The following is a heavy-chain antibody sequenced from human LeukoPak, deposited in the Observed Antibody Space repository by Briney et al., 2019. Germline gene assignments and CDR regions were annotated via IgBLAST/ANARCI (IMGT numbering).Heavy chain of an antibody. D-gene: IGHD5-18*01. CDR3: AKPLQRYPTYYFDY. CDR2: ISGSGGST. J-gene: IGHJ4*02. V-gene: IGHV3-23*01. CDR1: GFTFSSYA. Sequence: GGSLRLSCAASGFTFSSYAMSWVRQAPGKGLEWVSAISGSGGSTYYADSVKGRLTISRDNSKNTLYLQMNSLRAEDTAVYYCAKPLQRYPTYYFDYWGQGTLVTVSS.